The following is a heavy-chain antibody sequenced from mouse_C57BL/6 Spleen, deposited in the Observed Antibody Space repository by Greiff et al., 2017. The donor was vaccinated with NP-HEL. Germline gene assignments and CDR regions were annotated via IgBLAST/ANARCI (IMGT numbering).Heavy chain of an antibody. CDR2: ISYDGSN. J-gene: IGHJ4*01. CDR3: AHRGYAMDY. CDR1: GYSITSGYY. Sequence: EVKLVESGPGLVKPSQSLSLTCSVTGYSITSGYYWNWIRQFPGNKLEWMGYISYDGSNNYNPSLKNRISITRDTSKNQFCLKLNSVTTEDTATYYCAHRGYAMDYWGQGTSVTVSS. V-gene: IGHV3-6*01. D-gene: IGHD2-14*01.